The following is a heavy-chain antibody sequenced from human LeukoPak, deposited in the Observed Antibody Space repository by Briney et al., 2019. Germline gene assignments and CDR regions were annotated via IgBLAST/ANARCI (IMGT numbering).Heavy chain of an antibody. D-gene: IGHD6-13*01. Sequence: ASVKVSCKASGGTFSSYAISWVRQAPGQGLEWMGRIIPILGIANYVQKFQGRVTITADKSTSTAYMELSSLRSEDTAVYYCARVVAAAGRSDYYYYGMDVWGQGTTVTVSS. CDR1: GGTFSSYA. V-gene: IGHV1-69*04. CDR3: ARVVAAAGRSDYYYYGMDV. CDR2: IIPILGIA. J-gene: IGHJ6*02.